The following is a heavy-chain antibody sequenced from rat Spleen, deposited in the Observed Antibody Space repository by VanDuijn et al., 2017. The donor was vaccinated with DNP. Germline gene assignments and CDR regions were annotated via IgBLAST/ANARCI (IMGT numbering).Heavy chain of an antibody. D-gene: IGHD1-1*01. CDR3: ATALYYSGPLDY. CDR1: GFSFSNYY. CDR2: ISGGGGST. J-gene: IGHJ2*01. Sequence: EVQLVESGGGLVQPGRSMKLSCAASGFSFSNYYMAWVRQAPTKGLEWVASISGGGGSTYYRDSVKGRFTISRDNAKSTLYLQMDSLRSEDTATYYCATALYYSGPLDYWGQGVMVTVSS. V-gene: IGHV5-25*01.